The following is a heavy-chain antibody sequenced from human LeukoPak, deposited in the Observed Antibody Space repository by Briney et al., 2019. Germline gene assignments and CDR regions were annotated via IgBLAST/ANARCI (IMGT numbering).Heavy chain of an antibody. V-gene: IGHV4-39*01. J-gene: IGHJ4*02. CDR1: GDSISSSNYY. CDR3: ARPGYSSGPYHFDY. D-gene: IGHD5-18*01. Sequence: TASETLSLTCTVSGDSISSSNYYWGWIRQPPGKGLEWIGSVYYTGSTYYNPSLKSRVTISVDTSKNQFSLKLNSVTAADTAVYYCARPGYSSGPYHFDYWGQGTLVTVPS. CDR2: VYYTGST.